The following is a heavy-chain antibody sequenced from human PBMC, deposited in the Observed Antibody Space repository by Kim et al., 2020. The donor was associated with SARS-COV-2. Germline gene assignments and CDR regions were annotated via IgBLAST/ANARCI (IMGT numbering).Heavy chain of an antibody. V-gene: IGHV4-31*02. CDR3: ARETRAEYYFDY. J-gene: IGHJ4*02. Sequence: YYNPSLKSRVTISVDTSKNQFSLKLSSVTAADTAVYYCARETRAEYYFDYWGQGTLVTVSS. D-gene: IGHD1-7*01.